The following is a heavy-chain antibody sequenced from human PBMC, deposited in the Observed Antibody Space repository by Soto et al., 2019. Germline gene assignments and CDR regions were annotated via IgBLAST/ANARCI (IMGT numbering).Heavy chain of an antibody. V-gene: IGHV4-39*01. CDR2: IYYSGST. CDR3: ARRPITFGGVIVSYYFDY. D-gene: IGHD3-16*02. J-gene: IGHJ4*02. Sequence: PSETLSLTCTVSGGSISSGGYYWSWIRQPPGKGLEWIGCIYYSGSTYYNPSLKSRVTISVDTSKNQFSLKLSSVTAADTAVYYCARRPITFGGVIVSYYFDYWGQGTLVTVSS. CDR1: GGSISSGGYY.